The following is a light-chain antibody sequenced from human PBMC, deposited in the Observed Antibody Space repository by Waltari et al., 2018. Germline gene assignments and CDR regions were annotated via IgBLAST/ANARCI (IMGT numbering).Light chain of an antibody. Sequence: DIQVTQSPSSLSASVGDRVTITCRASQSIARYLNWYQQKPGKAPKILIYGASSLQSGVPSRFSGIGSGTDFTLTISGLQPEDVAVYYCQQSYSTPPRFGQGTNLEIK. V-gene: IGKV1-39*01. CDR1: QSIARY. J-gene: IGKJ2*03. CDR3: QQSYSTPPR. CDR2: GAS.